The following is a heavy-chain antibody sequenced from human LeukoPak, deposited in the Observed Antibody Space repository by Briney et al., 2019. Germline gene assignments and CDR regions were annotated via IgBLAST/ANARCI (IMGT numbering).Heavy chain of an antibody. CDR2: INHSGST. CDR3: ARDLYGDYANWFDP. V-gene: IGHV4-34*01. CDR1: GGSFSGYY. D-gene: IGHD4-17*01. J-gene: IGHJ5*02. Sequence: SETLSLTCAVYGGSFSGYYWSWIRQPPGKGLEWIGEINHSGSTNYNPSLKSRVPISVDTSKNQFSLKLSSVTAADTAVYYCARDLYGDYANWFDPWGQGTLVTVSS.